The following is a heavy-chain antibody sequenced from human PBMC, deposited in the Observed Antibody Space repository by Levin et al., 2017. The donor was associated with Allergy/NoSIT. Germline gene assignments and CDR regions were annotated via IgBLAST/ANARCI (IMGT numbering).Heavy chain of an antibody. D-gene: IGHD3-22*01. Sequence: GESLKISCAASGFTFTDYYMTWIRQAPGKGLEWVSFISISGDTIYYADSVKGRFTISRDSAKNSLYLQMHSLRAEDTAVYYCARDDYYDSRGHWDYYGMDVWGPGTTVTVSS. V-gene: IGHV3-11*01. CDR1: GFTFTDYY. CDR2: ISISGDTI. J-gene: IGHJ6*02. CDR3: ARDDYYDSRGHWDYYGMDV.